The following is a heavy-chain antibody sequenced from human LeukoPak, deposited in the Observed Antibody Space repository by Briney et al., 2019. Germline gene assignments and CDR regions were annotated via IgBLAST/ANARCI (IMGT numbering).Heavy chain of an antibody. D-gene: IGHD3-10*01. V-gene: IGHV3-49*04. CDR3: TSFGYYSDAFDI. CDR2: IRSKAYGGTT. Sequence: GGSLRLSCTASGFTFGDYAMSWVRQAPGKGLEWVGFIRSKAYGGTTEYAASVKGRFTISRDDSKSIAYLRMNSLKTEDTAVYYCTSFGYYSDAFDIWGQGTMVTVSS. J-gene: IGHJ3*02. CDR1: GFTFGDYA.